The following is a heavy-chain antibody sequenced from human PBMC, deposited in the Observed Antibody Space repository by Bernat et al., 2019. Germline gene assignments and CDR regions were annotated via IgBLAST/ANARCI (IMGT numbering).Heavy chain of an antibody. CDR1: GYTFTGYY. CDR3: AREGRDTAMVTPYYYGMDV. V-gene: IGHV1-2*04. Sequence: QVQLVQSGAEVKKPGASVKVSCKASGYTFTGYYMHWVRQAPGQGLEWMGWINPNSGGTNYAQKFQGWVTMTRDTSISTAYMELSRLRSDDTAVYYCAREGRDTAMVTPYYYGMDVWGQGTTVTVSS. D-gene: IGHD5-18*01. J-gene: IGHJ6*02. CDR2: INPNSGGT.